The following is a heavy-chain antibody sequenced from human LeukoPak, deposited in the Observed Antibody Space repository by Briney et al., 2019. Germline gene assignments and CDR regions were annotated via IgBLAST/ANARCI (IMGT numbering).Heavy chain of an antibody. CDR2: IFYSGST. D-gene: IGHD3-16*01. CDR1: SGSISTSNYY. Sequence: PSETLSLTCTVSSGSISTSNYYWGWVRQPPGKALEWIGNIFYSGSTNYNPSLKSRVTISVDTSKNQFSLKLSSVTAADTAVYYCARDTHALSQGGFYYYYYYMDVWGKGTTVTVSS. J-gene: IGHJ6*03. V-gene: IGHV4-39*07. CDR3: ARDTHALSQGGFYYYYYYMDV.